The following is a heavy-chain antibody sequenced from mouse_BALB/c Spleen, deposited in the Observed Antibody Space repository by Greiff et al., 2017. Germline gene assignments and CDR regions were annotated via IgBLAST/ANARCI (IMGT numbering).Heavy chain of an antibody. J-gene: IGHJ2*01. CDR3: ARRRRGYYFDY. V-gene: IGHV1-12*01. D-gene: IGHD2-12*01. CDR1: GYTFTSYN. CDR2: IYPGNGDT. Sequence: GQLQQPGAELVKPGASVKMSCKASGYTFTSYNMHWVKQTPGQGLEWIGAIYPGNGDTSYNQKFKGKATLTADKSSSTAYMQLSSLTSEDSAVYYCARRRRGYYFDYWGQGTTLTVSS.